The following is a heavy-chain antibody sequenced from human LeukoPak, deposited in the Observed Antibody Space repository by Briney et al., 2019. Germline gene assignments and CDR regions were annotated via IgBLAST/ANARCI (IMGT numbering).Heavy chain of an antibody. CDR1: GSTLTEFS. CDR2: FVPEDDET. CDR3: ATIAPGDLFDS. J-gene: IGHJ4*02. Sequence: ASVKVSCKVSGSTLTEFSIHWVRQAPGKGLEWMGGFVPEDDETIYAQSFQGRVTMTEDTSTDTAYMELSSLRSEDTAMYYCATIAPGDLFDSWGQGTLDTVSS. V-gene: IGHV1-24*01. D-gene: IGHD7-27*01.